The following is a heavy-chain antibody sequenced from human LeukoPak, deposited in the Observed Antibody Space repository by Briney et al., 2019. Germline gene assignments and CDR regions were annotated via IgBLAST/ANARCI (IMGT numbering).Heavy chain of an antibody. Sequence: SETLSLTCTVSGGSISSYYWSWIRQPAGKGLEWIGRIYTSGSTNYNPSLKSRVTISVDTSKNQFSLKLSSVTAADTAVYYCARGRPRSAYFQHWGQGTLVTVSS. D-gene: IGHD6-25*01. J-gene: IGHJ1*01. V-gene: IGHV4-4*07. CDR3: ARGRPRSAYFQH. CDR1: GGSISSYY. CDR2: IYTSGST.